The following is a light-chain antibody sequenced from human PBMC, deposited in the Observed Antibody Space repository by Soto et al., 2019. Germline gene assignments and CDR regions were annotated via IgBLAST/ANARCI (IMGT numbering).Light chain of an antibody. Sequence: QSALTQPPSVSGSPGQSVTISCTGTSCNVGACKYVHWYQKHPGKAPKLMIYGVSNRPSGISNRFSGSKSGTTAFLTISGLQAEDEADYYCHSFDSTLTPDVFGTGTKLTVL. CDR2: GVS. CDR1: SCNVGACKY. J-gene: IGLJ1*01. CDR3: HSFDSTLTPDV. V-gene: IGLV2-14*03.